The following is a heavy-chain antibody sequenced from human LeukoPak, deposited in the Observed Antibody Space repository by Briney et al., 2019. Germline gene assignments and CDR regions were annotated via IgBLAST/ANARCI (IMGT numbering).Heavy chain of an antibody. Sequence: SETLSRTCTVSGGSISSYYWSWIRQPPGKGLEWIGYIYYSGSTNYNPSLKSRVTISVDTSKNQFSLKLSSVTAADTAVYYCARQNGYHAGLGYWGQGTLVTVSS. V-gene: IGHV4-59*08. CDR2: IYYSGST. D-gene: IGHD5-24*01. J-gene: IGHJ4*02. CDR3: ARQNGYHAGLGY. CDR1: GGSISSYY.